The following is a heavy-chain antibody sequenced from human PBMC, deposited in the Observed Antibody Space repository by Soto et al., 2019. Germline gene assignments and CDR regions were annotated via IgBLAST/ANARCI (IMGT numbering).Heavy chain of an antibody. J-gene: IGHJ5*02. CDR1: GGTFSSYA. Sequence: SVKVSCTASGGTFSSYAISWVRQAPGQGLEWMGGIIPIFGTANYAQKFQGRVTITADESTSTAYMGLSSLRSEDTAVYYCARDPPSVGWFDPWGQGTLVTV. D-gene: IGHD2-15*01. CDR2: IIPIFGTA. CDR3: ARDPPSVGWFDP. V-gene: IGHV1-69*01.